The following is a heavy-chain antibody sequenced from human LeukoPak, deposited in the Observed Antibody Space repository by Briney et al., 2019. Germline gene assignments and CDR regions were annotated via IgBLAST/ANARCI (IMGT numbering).Heavy chain of an antibody. D-gene: IGHD3-22*01. Sequence: TSETLSLTCTVSDGSISSYYWNWFRQPPGNGLEWIGHIYYTGTTHYNPSLQSRVSISIDTSKNQFSLKLRSVTAVDTAVYYCARWGHFDTSGYFVADYWGQGTIITVSS. CDR1: DGSISSYY. J-gene: IGHJ4*02. V-gene: IGHV4-59*01. CDR3: ARWGHFDTSGYFVADY. CDR2: IYYTGTT.